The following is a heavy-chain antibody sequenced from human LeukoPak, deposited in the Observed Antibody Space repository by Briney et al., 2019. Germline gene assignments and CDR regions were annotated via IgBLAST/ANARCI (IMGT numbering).Heavy chain of an antibody. J-gene: IGHJ4*02. Sequence: SETLSLTCTVSGGSISSYYWSWLRQPPGKGLEWIGYIYYSGSTNYNPSLKSRVTISVDTSKNQFSLKLSSVTAADTAVYYCARDNPGPDRPGLDYWGQGTLVTVSS. CDR2: IYYSGST. CDR1: GGSISSYY. D-gene: IGHD1-14*01. V-gene: IGHV4-59*01. CDR3: ARDNPGPDRPGLDY.